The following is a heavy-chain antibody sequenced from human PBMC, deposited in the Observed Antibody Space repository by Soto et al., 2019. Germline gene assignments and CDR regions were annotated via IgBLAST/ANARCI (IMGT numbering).Heavy chain of an antibody. D-gene: IGHD5-12*01. CDR2: ISAYNGNT. CDR3: ARVSSPIVATSFDY. J-gene: IGHJ4*02. CDR1: GYTFTSYG. V-gene: IGHV1-18*01. Sequence: ASVKVSCKASGYTFTSYGISWVRQAPGQGLEWMGWISAYNGNTNYAQKLQGRVTMTTDTSTSTAYMELRSLRSDDTAVYYCARVSSPIVATSFDYWGQGTLVTVSS.